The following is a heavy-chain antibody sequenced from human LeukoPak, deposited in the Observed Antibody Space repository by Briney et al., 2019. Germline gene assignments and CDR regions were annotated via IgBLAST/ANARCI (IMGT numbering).Heavy chain of an antibody. CDR3: TTEYYYDSPGIFDY. CDR1: GFTFSNGW. V-gene: IGHV3-15*01. Sequence: MSGGSLRLSCTTSGFTFSNGWMSWVRQAPGKGLEWVGRIKKKTDGGTTDYAAPVKGRFTISRDDSKNTLYLQMNSLTTEDTAIYYCTTEYYYDSPGIFDYWGQGTLVTVSS. CDR2: IKKKTDGGTT. J-gene: IGHJ4*02. D-gene: IGHD3-22*01.